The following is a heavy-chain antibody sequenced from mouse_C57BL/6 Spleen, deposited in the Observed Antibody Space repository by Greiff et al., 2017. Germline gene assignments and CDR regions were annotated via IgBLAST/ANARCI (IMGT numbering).Heavy chain of an antibody. CDR2: IDPNSGGT. CDR3: ARYYYGSSYGDYAMDY. D-gene: IGHD1-1*01. J-gene: IGHJ4*01. V-gene: IGHV1-72*01. Sequence: QVQLQQPGAELVKPGASVKLSCKASGYTFTSYWMHWVKQRPGRGLEWIGRIDPNSGGTKYNEKFKSKATLTVDKPSSTAYMQLSSLTSEVSAVYYCARYYYGSSYGDYAMDYWGQGTSVTVSS. CDR1: GYTFTSYW.